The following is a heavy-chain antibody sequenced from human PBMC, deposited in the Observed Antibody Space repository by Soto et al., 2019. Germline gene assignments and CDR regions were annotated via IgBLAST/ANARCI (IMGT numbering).Heavy chain of an antibody. Sequence: VQLVQSGAEVKKPGASVKVSCKASGYTFTSYAMHWVRQAPGQRLEWMGWINAGNGNTKYSQKFQGRVTITRDTSASTAYMELSSLISEDTAVYYCARTKYLSGGWWRSYWYFDLWGRGTLVTVSS. V-gene: IGHV1-3*01. D-gene: IGHD6-19*01. CDR2: INAGNGNT. CDR1: GYTFTSYA. J-gene: IGHJ2*01. CDR3: ARTKYLSGGWWRSYWYFDL.